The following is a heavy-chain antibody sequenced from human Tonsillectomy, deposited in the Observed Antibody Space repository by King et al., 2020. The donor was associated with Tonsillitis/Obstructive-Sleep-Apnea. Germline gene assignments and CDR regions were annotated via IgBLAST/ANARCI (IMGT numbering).Heavy chain of an antibody. Sequence: LQLQESGPGLVKPSETLFLTCTVSGGSISSTSYYWGWIRQPPGEGLEWIVSIYYSGSPYYNPSLTRRVTISVDTSKNQFSLKLSSVTAADTAVYYCVITDRIAAYINVWGKGTAVTVSS. CDR2: IYYSGSP. CDR1: GGSISSTSYY. CDR3: VITDRIAAYINV. D-gene: IGHD6-13*01. J-gene: IGHJ6*03. V-gene: IGHV4-39*01.